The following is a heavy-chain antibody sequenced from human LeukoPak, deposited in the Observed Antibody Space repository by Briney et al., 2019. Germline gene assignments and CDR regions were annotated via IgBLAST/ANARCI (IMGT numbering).Heavy chain of an antibody. CDR1: GFTFSGSA. Sequence: GGSLKLSCAASGFTFSGSAMHWVRQASGKGLEWVCRIRSKANSYATAYAASVKGRFTISRDDSKNTAYLQMNSLKTEDTAVYYCTRQRRELPEFDYWGQGTLVTVSS. V-gene: IGHV3-73*01. CDR2: IRSKANSYAT. J-gene: IGHJ4*02. CDR3: TRQRRELPEFDY. D-gene: IGHD1-26*01.